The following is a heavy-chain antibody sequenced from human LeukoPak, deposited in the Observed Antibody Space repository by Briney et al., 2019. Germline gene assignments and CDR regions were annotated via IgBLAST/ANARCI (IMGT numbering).Heavy chain of an antibody. CDR2: ISSSSSYI. CDR3: ARLANYYDSSGDGFDI. Sequence: GGSLRLSCAASGFTFSSYSMNRVRQAPGKGLEWVSSISSSSSYIYYADSVKGRFTISRDNAKNSLCLQMNSLRAEDTAVYYCARLANYYDSSGDGFDIWGQGTMVTVSS. V-gene: IGHV3-21*01. D-gene: IGHD3-22*01. CDR1: GFTFSSYS. J-gene: IGHJ3*02.